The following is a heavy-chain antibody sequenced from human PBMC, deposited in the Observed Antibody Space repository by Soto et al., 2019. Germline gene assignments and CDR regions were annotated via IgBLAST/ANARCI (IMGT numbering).Heavy chain of an antibody. CDR3: ATDLGYHMYNWFDP. J-gene: IGHJ5*02. CDR1: GYTLTELS. CDR2: FDPEDGET. Sequence: QVQLVQSGAEVKKPGASVKVACKVSGYTLTELSRHWVRQAPGKGLEWMGGFDPEDGETIYAQKFQGRVTMTEDTPTDTAYMELSSLRSEDTAVYYCATDLGYHMYNWFDPWGQGTLVTVSS. V-gene: IGHV1-24*01. D-gene: IGHD6-25*01.